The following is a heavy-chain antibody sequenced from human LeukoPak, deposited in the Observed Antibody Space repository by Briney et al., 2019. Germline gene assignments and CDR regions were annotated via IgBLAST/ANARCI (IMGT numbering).Heavy chain of an antibody. CDR2: ISSSSSTI. V-gene: IGHV3-48*01. CDR1: GFTFCSYS. D-gene: IGHD1-26*01. CDR3: ARGGQLQWELLNWYFDR. Sequence: PGGSLRLSCAASGFTFCSYSMNWVRQAPGKGLEWVSYISSSSSTIYSADSVKGRFTISRDNAKNSLYLQMNNLKAEDTAGYCCARGGQLQWELLNWYFDRWGRGTLVTVSS. J-gene: IGHJ2*01.